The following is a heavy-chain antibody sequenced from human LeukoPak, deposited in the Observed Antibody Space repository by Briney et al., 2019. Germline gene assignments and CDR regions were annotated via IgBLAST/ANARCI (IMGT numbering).Heavy chain of an antibody. Sequence: SETLSLXCAVYGGSFSGYYWSWIRQPPGKGLEWIGEINHSGSTNYNPSLKSRVTISVDTSKNQFSLKLSSVTAADTAVYYCARAVGATGTAFDIWGQGTMVTVSS. J-gene: IGHJ3*02. D-gene: IGHD1-26*01. V-gene: IGHV4-34*01. CDR2: INHSGST. CDR1: GGSFSGYY. CDR3: ARAVGATGTAFDI.